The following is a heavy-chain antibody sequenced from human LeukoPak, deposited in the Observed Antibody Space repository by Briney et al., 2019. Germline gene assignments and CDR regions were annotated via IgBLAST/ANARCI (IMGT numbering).Heavy chain of an antibody. CDR1: GGSFSGYY. CDR2: INHSGST. D-gene: IGHD1-26*01. J-gene: IGHJ3*02. Sequence: XETLSLTCAVYGGSFSGYYWSWIRQPPGKGVEWIGEINHSGSTNYNPSLKSRVTISVDTSKNQFSLKLSSVTAADTAVYYCARALVGATSEAFDIWGQGTMVTVSS. V-gene: IGHV4-34*01. CDR3: ARALVGATSEAFDI.